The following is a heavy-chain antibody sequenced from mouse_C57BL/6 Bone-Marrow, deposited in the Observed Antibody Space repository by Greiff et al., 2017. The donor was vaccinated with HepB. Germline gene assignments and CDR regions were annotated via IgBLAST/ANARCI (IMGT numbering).Heavy chain of an antibody. CDR2: IYPRSGNT. CDR3: ARYYYGYYAMDY. Sequence: VKLQESGAELARPGASVKLSCKASGYTFTSYGISWVKQRTGQGLEWIGEIYPRSGNTYYNEKFKGKATLTADKSSSTAYMELRSLTSEDSAVYFCARYYYGYYAMDYWGQGTSVTVSS. V-gene: IGHV1-81*01. CDR1: GYTFTSYG. J-gene: IGHJ4*01. D-gene: IGHD1-1*01.